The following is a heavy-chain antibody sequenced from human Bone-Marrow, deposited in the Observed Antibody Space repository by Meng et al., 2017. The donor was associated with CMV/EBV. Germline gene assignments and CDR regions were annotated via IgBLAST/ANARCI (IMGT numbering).Heavy chain of an antibody. CDR3: AREGGNNWYEVHI. Sequence: GGSLRLSCAASGFTFSSYEMNWVRQAPGKGLEWVSYISSSGSTIYYADSVKGRFTISRDNAKNSLYLQMNSLRAEDTALYYCAREGGNNWYEVHIWGQGTMVNVSS. CDR1: GFTFSSYE. D-gene: IGHD1-1*01. J-gene: IGHJ3*02. CDR2: ISSSGSTI. V-gene: IGHV3-48*03.